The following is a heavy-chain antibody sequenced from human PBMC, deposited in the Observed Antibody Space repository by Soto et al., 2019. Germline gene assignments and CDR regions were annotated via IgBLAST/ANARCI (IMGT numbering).Heavy chain of an antibody. Sequence: ASVKVSCKASGYTFTGYYMHWVRQAPGQGLEWMGWINPNSGGTNYAQKFQGRVTMTRDTSISTAYMELSRLRSDDTAVYYCARRRPPARHCSGGSCYSTWFDPWGQGTLVTVSS. J-gene: IGHJ5*02. CDR1: GYTFTGYY. D-gene: IGHD2-15*01. CDR3: ARRRPPARHCSGGSCYSTWFDP. V-gene: IGHV1-2*02. CDR2: INPNSGGT.